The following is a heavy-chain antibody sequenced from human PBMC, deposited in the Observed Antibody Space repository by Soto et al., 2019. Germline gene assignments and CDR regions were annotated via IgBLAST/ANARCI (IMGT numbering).Heavy chain of an antibody. D-gene: IGHD6-13*01. Sequence: QITLKESGPTLVQPTQTLTLTCTFSVFSLSTCGVGVGWIRQPQGKSLEWLALIYWDDDTRYSPSLKSRLTIPKATSKNQVVLTMTNMDPVDTATYYCAHKADSSSWYSFDYWGQGTLVTVSS. CDR2: IYWDDDT. V-gene: IGHV2-5*02. CDR1: VFSLSTCGVG. CDR3: AHKADSSSWYSFDY. J-gene: IGHJ4*02.